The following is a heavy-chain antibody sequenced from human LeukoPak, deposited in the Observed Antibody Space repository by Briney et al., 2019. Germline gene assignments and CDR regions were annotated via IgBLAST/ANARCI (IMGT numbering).Heavy chain of an antibody. CDR3: ARVYGSGSYYNRNYYYYGMDV. D-gene: IGHD3-10*01. Sequence: PSETLSLTCNVSGGSTRSSSYYWGWIRQPPGKGLEWIGSIYHSGSTYCNPSLKSRVTISLDTSKNQFSLKLSSVTAADTAVYYCARVYGSGSYYNRNYYYYGMDVWGQGTTVTVSS. CDR1: GGSTRSSSYY. J-gene: IGHJ6*02. V-gene: IGHV4-39*07. CDR2: IYHSGST.